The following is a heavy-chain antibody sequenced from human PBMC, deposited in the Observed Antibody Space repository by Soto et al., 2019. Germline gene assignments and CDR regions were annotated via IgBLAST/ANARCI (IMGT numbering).Heavy chain of an antibody. CDR2: IKTKIEGGTT. J-gene: IGHJ6*02. CDR3: TADIPNISANYGMDV. D-gene: IGHD6-25*01. CDR1: GFIFSNTW. V-gene: IGHV3-15*07. Sequence: EEQLVESGGGLVEPGGSLRLSCAASGFIFSNTWINWVRQAPGKGLEWVGRIKTKIEGGTTNYAAPVKGRFTVSGDDSKNTVYLDMNSRRTEDTAVYYCTADIPNISANYGMDVWGQGTTVTVSS.